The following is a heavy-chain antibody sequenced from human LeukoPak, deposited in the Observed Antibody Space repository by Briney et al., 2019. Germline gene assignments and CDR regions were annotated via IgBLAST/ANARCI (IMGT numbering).Heavy chain of an antibody. CDR3: VRLRRNNDRSGYYYYYDY. J-gene: IGHJ4*02. V-gene: IGHV3-21*01. CDR2: ISVRSNYR. CDR1: GYTFSDFS. Sequence: GGSLTLPCAASGYTFSDFSVNWVRQAPGKGLEWVSSISVRSNYRYYADSVRGRFTISRDDARDSLFLQMNSLRAEDTAVYFCVRLRRNNDRSGYYYYYDYWGQGTLVTVSS. D-gene: IGHD3-22*01.